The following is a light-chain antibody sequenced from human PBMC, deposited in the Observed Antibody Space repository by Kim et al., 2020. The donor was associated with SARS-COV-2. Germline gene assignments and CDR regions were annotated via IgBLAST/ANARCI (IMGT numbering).Light chain of an antibody. CDR2: AAS. J-gene: IGKJ1*01. Sequence: EIVLTQSPGTVSLSPGERATLSCRASQSVSSTYLAWYQQKPGQAPRLLIYAASSRATGIPDRFSGSGSGTDFTLTISRLEPEDFAVYHCQQYGSSSSTFGQGTKVDIK. CDR1: QSVSSTY. V-gene: IGKV3-20*01. CDR3: QQYGSSSST.